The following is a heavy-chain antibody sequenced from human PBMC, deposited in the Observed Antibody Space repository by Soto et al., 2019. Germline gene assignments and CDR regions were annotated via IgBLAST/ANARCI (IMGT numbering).Heavy chain of an antibody. CDR2: ISRGGENT. J-gene: IGHJ5*02. CDR3: ASLPSGLAGPT. Sequence: EVQLLESGGALVQPGGSQRLSCTDSGFTFSNYAMSWVRQAPGKGLEWVSAISRGGENTFYADSVKGRFTISRDNSQTTLYLQMNSLRADDTAVYSCASLPSGLAGPTWGQGTLVTVTS. D-gene: IGHD2-15*01. V-gene: IGHV3-23*01. CDR1: GFTFSNYA.